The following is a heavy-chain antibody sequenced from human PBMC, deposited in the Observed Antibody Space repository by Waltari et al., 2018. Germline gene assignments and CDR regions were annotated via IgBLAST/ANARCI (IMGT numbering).Heavy chain of an antibody. CDR1: GGSISSGGYY. D-gene: IGHD2-15*01. Sequence: QVQLQESGPGLVKPSQTLSLTCTVSGGSISSGGYYWSWIRQHPGKGLEWVGYIYYSGSTYYNPSLKSRVTISVDTSKNKFSLKLSSVTAADTAVYYCARARGGYCSGGSCYNYYYYYMDVWGKGTTVTVSS. CDR3: ARARGGYCSGGSCYNYYYYYMDV. J-gene: IGHJ6*03. CDR2: IYYSGST. V-gene: IGHV4-31*03.